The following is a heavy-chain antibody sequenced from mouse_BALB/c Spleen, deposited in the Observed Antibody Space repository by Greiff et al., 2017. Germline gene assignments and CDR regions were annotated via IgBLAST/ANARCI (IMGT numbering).Heavy chain of an antibody. CDR2: ISSGGST. J-gene: IGHJ4*01. CDR3: ARDLYYYGRGYYAMDY. Sequence: DVMLVESGGGLVKPGGSLKLSCAASGFTFSSYAMSWVRQTPEKRLEWVASISSGGSTYYPDSVKGRFTISRDNARNILYLQMSSLRSEDTAMYYCARDLYYYGRGYYAMDYWGQGTSVTVSS. CDR1: GFTFSSYA. V-gene: IGHV5-6-5*01. D-gene: IGHD1-1*01.